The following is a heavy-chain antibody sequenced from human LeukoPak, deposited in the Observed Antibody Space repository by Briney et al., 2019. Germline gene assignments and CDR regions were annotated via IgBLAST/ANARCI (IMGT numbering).Heavy chain of an antibody. D-gene: IGHD3-22*01. J-gene: IGHJ5*02. CDR1: GYTFTSYG. Sequence: ASVKVSCKASGYTFTSYGFSWVRQAPGQGLEWMGWISSYNGDTNYAQRVQGRVTMTTDTATSTAYMELRSLRSDDTAVYYCARVPLGDSSTYYYPKPDWFDPWGQGTLVIVSS. CDR3: ARVPLGDSSTYYYPKPDWFDP. CDR2: ISSYNGDT. V-gene: IGHV1-18*01.